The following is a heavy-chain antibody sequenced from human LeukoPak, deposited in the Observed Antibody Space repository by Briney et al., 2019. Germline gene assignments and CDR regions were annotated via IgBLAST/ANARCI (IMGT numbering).Heavy chain of an antibody. V-gene: IGHV3-21*01. D-gene: IGHD6-13*01. CDR2: ISSSSSYI. CDR3: ARVNDMGSSWYEDWYFDY. J-gene: IGHJ4*02. Sequence: GGSLRLSCAASGFTFSSYSMNWVRQAPGKGLEWVSSISSSSSYIYYADSVKGRFTISRDNAKNSLYLQMNSLRAEDTAVYYCARVNDMGSSWYEDWYFDYWGQGTLVTVSS. CDR1: GFTFSSYS.